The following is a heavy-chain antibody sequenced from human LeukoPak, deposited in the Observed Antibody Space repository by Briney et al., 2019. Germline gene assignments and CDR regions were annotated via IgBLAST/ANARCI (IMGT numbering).Heavy chain of an antibody. CDR3: ARDLLDYGGNPYYYYYMDV. CDR2: IIPIFGTA. CDR1: GGTFSSYA. J-gene: IGHJ6*03. Sequence: SVKVSCKASGGTFSSYAISWVRQAPGQGLEWMGGIIPIFGTANYAQKFQGRVTITADESTSTAYMELSGLRSEDTAVYYCARDLLDYGGNPYYYYYMDVWGKGTTVTVSS. D-gene: IGHD4-23*01. V-gene: IGHV1-69*13.